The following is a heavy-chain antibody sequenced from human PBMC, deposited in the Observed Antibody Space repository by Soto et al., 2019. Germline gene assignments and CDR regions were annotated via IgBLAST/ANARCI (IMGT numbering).Heavy chain of an antibody. CDR1: GGTFSSYF. Sequence: SVKVSCKVSGGTFSSYFINWVRQAPGQGLEWVGGIIPVFGTGSYAEKFQGRVTITADESTSTAYMELSRLRSDDTAVYYCARETPSAAAAYYYYGLDVWGQGTTVTVS. D-gene: IGHD6-13*01. J-gene: IGHJ6*02. V-gene: IGHV1-69*13. CDR2: IIPVFGTG. CDR3: ARETPSAAAAYYYYGLDV.